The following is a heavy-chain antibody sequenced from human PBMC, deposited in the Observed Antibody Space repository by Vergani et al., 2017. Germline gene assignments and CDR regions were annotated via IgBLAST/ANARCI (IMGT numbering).Heavy chain of an antibody. CDR2: IIPILGIA. CDR1: GGTFSSYT. J-gene: IGHJ1*01. D-gene: IGHD2-21*02. Sequence: QVQLVQSGAEVKKPGSSVKVSCKASGGTFSSYTISWVRQAPGQGLVWMGRIIPILGIANYAQKFQGRVTITADKSTSTAYMELSSLRSEDTAVYYCARESYCGGDCLEYFQHWGQGTLVTVSA. CDR3: ARESYCGGDCLEYFQH. V-gene: IGHV1-69*08.